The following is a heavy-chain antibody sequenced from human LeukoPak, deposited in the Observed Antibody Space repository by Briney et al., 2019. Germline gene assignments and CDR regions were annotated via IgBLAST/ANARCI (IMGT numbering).Heavy chain of an antibody. CDR2: ISSDGSVI. Sequence: PGESLRLSCAVSGFSFSNYWMHWVRQDPGKGLVWVSYISSDGSVIKYAASVKGRFTISRDNAVNTLYLQMNSLRVEDTAVYYCVRGSLRLPRSTPDYWGQGTLVTVSS. V-gene: IGHV3-74*03. CDR1: GFSFSNYW. D-gene: IGHD2-21*02. J-gene: IGHJ4*02. CDR3: VRGSLRLPRSTPDY.